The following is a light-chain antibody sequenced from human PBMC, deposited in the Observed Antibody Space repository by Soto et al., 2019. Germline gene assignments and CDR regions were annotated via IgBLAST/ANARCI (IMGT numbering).Light chain of an antibody. CDR1: SNDVGGYNY. Sequence: QSVLTQPPSASGSPGQSVTISCTGTSNDVGGYNYVSWYQQHPGKAPKLMIYEVNKRPSGVPDRFSGSKSGNTASLTVSGLQAEDEAYYYCSSYAGSNNFGVFGTGTKVTVL. CDR2: EVN. V-gene: IGLV2-8*01. J-gene: IGLJ1*01. CDR3: SSYAGSNNFGV.